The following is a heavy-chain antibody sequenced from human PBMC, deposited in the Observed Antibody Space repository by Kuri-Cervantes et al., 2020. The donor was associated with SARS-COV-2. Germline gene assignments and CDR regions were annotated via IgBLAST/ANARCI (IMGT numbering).Heavy chain of an antibody. Sequence: GESLKISCAASGFTFSSYDMHWVRQATGKGLEWVSAIGTAGDTYYPGSVKGRFTISRENAKNSLYLQMNSLRAGDTAVYYCASSGNWYGMDVWGQGTTVTSSS. CDR2: IGTAGDT. D-gene: IGHD1-1*01. CDR1: GFTFSSYD. V-gene: IGHV3-13*01. CDR3: ASSGNWYGMDV. J-gene: IGHJ6*02.